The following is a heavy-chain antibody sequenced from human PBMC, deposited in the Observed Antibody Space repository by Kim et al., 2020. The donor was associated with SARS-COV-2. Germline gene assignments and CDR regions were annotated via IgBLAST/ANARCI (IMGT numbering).Heavy chain of an antibody. CDR2: IGSSGNAM. D-gene: IGHD2-8*01. J-gene: IGHJ4*02. CDR1: GFNFSTSA. CDR3: VMGVGS. V-gene: IGHV3-23*01. Sequence: GGSLRLSCAASGFNFSTSAMNWVRQAPGKGLEWVSIIGSSGNAMFYADSVKGRFAISRDNSKNTLFLQMNSLRVEDTAVYYCVMGVGSWGQGTLVTVFS.